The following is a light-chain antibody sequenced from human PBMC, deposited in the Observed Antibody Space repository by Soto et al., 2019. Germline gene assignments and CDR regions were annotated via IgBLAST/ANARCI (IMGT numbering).Light chain of an antibody. CDR1: RDIGND. CDR3: LQHFNFSWT. CDR2: AAS. V-gene: IGKV1-6*01. Sequence: AIQMTQSPSSLSASVGDRVTITCRASRDIGNDLGWYQQKPGKGPKHLIFAASNLQSGVPSRFSGGGSGTDFTLTISSLQADDFATYYCLQHFNFSWTFGQGTKVE. J-gene: IGKJ1*01.